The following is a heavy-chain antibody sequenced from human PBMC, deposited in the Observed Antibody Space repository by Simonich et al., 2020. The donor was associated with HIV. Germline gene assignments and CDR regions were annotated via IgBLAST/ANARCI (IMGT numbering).Heavy chain of an antibody. CDR2: IIPNFGTT. D-gene: IGHD6-13*01. CDR1: GGTFSSHV. Sequence: QVQLVQSGAEVKKPGSSVKVSCKASGGTFSSHVISWVRQAPGKGVEWMGGIIPNFGTTHNAQKFQGRVTITAVESTSTAYMELSSLRSEDTAVYYCARGGGEQQLVSWFDPWGQGTLVTVSS. J-gene: IGHJ5*02. CDR3: ARGGGEQQLVSWFDP. V-gene: IGHV1-69*13.